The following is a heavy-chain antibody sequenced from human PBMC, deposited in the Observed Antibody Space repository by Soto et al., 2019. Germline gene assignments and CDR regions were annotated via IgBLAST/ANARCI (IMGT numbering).Heavy chain of an antibody. Sequence: GESLKISCKGSGYSFTSYWIGWVRQIPGKGLEWMGIIYPGDSDTRYSPSFQGQVTISADKSISTAYLQWSSLKASDTAMYYCASGYSSSPSYYYYGMDVWGQGTTVTVSS. CDR3: ASGYSSSPSYYYYGMDV. D-gene: IGHD6-6*01. CDR1: GYSFTSYW. J-gene: IGHJ6*02. V-gene: IGHV5-51*01. CDR2: IYPGDSDT.